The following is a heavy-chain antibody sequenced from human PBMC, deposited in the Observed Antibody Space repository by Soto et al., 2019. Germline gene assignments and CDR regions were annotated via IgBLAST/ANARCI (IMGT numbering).Heavy chain of an antibody. CDR2: ISSSGSYK. J-gene: IGHJ3*01. V-gene: IGHV3-21*02. D-gene: IGHD2-15*01. Sequence: EVQVMESGGGLVQPGGSLRLSCAASGFSFNTYTMNWFRQAPGKGLDWVSSISSSGSYKYYGDSVKGRVTISRDNAKNSVYLQMNNLRVDDTAVYYCARDTGYCSDGICYPPRAFDVWGQGTVVTVS. CDR3: ARDTGYCSDGICYPPRAFDV. CDR1: GFSFNTYT.